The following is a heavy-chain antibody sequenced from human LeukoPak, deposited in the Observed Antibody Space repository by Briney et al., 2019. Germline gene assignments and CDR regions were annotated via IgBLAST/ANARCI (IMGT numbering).Heavy chain of an antibody. CDR1: GGTFSSYA. Sequence: AASVKVSCKASGGTFSSYAISWVRQAPGQGLEWMGWISAYNGNTNYAQKLQGRVTMTTDTSTSTAYMELRSLRSDDTAVYYCARGGIFSRYYYMDVWGKGTTVTVSS. D-gene: IGHD3-9*01. CDR2: ISAYNGNT. J-gene: IGHJ6*03. V-gene: IGHV1-18*01. CDR3: ARGGIFSRYYYMDV.